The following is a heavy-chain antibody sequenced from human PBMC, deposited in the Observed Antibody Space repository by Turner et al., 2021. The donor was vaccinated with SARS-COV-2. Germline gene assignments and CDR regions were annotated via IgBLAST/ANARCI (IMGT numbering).Heavy chain of an antibody. Sequence: EVQVLETGGGLVQPVGCLRLACVTSGFTFNSYGMSWVRQAPEKGLEWVSSISGSGGSTFYPDSVKGRFIISRDNSKNTLYLEMNSLRAEDTAIYYCAKKSSSWLYFDYWGQGTLVTVSS. J-gene: IGHJ4*02. V-gene: IGHV3-23*01. CDR2: ISGSGGST. D-gene: IGHD6-13*01. CDR1: GFTFNSYG. CDR3: AKKSSSWLYFDY.